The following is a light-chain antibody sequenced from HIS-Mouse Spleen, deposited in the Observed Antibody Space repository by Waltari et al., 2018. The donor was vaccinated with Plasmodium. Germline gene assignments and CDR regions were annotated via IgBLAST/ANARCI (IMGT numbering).Light chain of an antibody. J-gene: IGLJ2*01. V-gene: IGLV2-8*01. CDR2: EVS. CDR1: SSDVSGSNY. Sequence: QSALTQTPSASGSPGQSATISCTGTSSDVSGSNYVSWYQQQPGKAPNLMIYEVSKRPSVVPDRFSGSKSGNTASLTVSGLQAEDEADYYCSSYAGSNNLVFGGGTKLTVL. CDR3: SSYAGSNNLV.